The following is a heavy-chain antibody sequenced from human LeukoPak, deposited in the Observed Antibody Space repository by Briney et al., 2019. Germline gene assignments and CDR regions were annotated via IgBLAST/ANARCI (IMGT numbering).Heavy chain of an antibody. CDR1: GFTFSSYE. CDR2: ISSSGSTI. J-gene: IGHJ3*02. D-gene: IGHD4-17*01. CDR3: AIAGPMTTVTYSDAFDI. Sequence: GGSLRLACAASGFTFSSYEMNWVRQAPGKGLEWVSYISSSGSTIYYADSVKGRFTISRDNAKNSLYLQMNSLRAEDTAVYYCAIAGPMTTVTYSDAFDIWGQGTMVTVSS. V-gene: IGHV3-48*03.